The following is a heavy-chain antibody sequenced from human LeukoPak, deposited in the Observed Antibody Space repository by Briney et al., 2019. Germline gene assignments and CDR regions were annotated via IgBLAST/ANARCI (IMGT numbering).Heavy chain of an antibody. CDR2: TYYRSEWYN. CDR1: GDSVSSNSAA. CDR3: ARGGAGSYQPIHYFDY. J-gene: IGHJ4*02. D-gene: IGHD3-10*01. Sequence: SQTLSLTCVISGDSVSSNSAAWNWIRQSPSRGLEWLGRTYYRSEWYNDYALSVKSRITINPDTSKNQFSLQLNSVTPEDTAVYYCARGGAGSYQPIHYFDYWGQGTLVTISS. V-gene: IGHV6-1*01.